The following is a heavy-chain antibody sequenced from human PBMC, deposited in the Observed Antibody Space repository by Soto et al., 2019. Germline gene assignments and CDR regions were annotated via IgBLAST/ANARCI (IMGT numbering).Heavy chain of an antibody. V-gene: IGHV3-30-3*01. CDR2: ISYDGRNK. Sequence: AGGSLRLSCAASGFTFSSYAMYWVRQAPGKGLEWVAVISYDGRNKYSADSVKGRFTISRDNSKNTLYLQMNSLRAEDTAVYYCARDPSLGFCSGGSCSTLDYWGQGTLVTVSS. CDR3: ARDPSLGFCSGGSCSTLDY. D-gene: IGHD2-15*01. J-gene: IGHJ4*02. CDR1: GFTFSSYA.